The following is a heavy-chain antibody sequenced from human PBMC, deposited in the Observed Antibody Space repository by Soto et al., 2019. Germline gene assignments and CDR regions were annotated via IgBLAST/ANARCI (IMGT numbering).Heavy chain of an antibody. V-gene: IGHV1-58*02. J-gene: IGHJ3*02. D-gene: IGHD1-7*01. CDR3: AAGNYAMDAFDI. Sequence: ASVKVSCKASGFTFTSSAMQWVRQARGQRLEWIGWIVVGSGNTNYAQKFQERVTITRDMSTSTAYMELSSLRSEDTAVYYCAAGNYAMDAFDIWGQGTMVTVSS. CDR2: IVVGSGNT. CDR1: GFTFTSSA.